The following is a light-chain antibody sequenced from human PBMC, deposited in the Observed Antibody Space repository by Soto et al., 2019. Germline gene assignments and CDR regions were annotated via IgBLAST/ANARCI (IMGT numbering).Light chain of an antibody. CDR3: QKYNSATLT. Sequence: DVQMTQSPSSLSASVGDRDTITCRASQGIAPYLAWFQQKPGKVPKLLIYAASTLQSGVPSRFSGSGSGTDFTLTIISLLPEDVATYYCQKYNSATLTFGGGTKVDIK. CDR2: AAS. CDR1: QGIAPY. V-gene: IGKV1-27*01. J-gene: IGKJ4*01.